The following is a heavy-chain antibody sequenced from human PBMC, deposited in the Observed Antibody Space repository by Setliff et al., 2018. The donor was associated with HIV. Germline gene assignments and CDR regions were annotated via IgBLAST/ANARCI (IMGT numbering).Heavy chain of an antibody. D-gene: IGHD1-26*01. CDR3: ARRSIVGVTRGFYYYGLDV. V-gene: IGHV4-4*09. CDR1: DDPINSFY. CDR2: IYTSGST. Sequence: SETLSLTCTVSDDPINSFYWSWTRQPPGKGLEWIGYIYTSGSTNYNPSLEGRVTMSLDTSKTQVSLRLTSVTAADTAVYYCARRSIVGVTRGFYYYGLDVWGQGTTVTVSS. J-gene: IGHJ6*02.